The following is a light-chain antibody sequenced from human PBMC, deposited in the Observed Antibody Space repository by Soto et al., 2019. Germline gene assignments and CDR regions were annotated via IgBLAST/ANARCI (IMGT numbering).Light chain of an antibody. V-gene: IGKV1-5*01. J-gene: IGKJ4*01. CDR2: DAS. CDR1: QTISSW. Sequence: DIQMTQSPSTLSGSVGDRVTITCRSSQTISSWLAWYQQKPGKAPKLLIYDASSLESGVPSRFSGSGSGTEFTLTIRSLQPDDFATYYCQQYNSYSVLTCGGGNKGDIK. CDR3: QQYNSYSVLT.